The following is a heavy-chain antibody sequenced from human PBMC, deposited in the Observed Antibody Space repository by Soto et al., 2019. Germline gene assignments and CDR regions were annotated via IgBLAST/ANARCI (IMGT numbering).Heavy chain of an antibody. CDR2: IYHSGST. Sequence: PSETLSLTCAVSGGSISSSNWWRWVRQPPGKWLEWIGEIYHSGSTNYNPSLKSRVTISVDKSNNQFSLKLSSVTAADTAVYYCASRKTPYYDFWSGPYFDYWGQGTLVTVSS. V-gene: IGHV4-4*02. CDR3: ASRKTPYYDFWSGPYFDY. CDR1: GGSISSSNW. J-gene: IGHJ4*02. D-gene: IGHD3-3*01.